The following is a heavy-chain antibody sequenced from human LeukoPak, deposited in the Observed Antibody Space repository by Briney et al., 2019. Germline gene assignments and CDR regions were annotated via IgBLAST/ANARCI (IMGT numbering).Heavy chain of an antibody. V-gene: IGHV4-34*01. Sequence: SETLSLTCAVYGGSFSGYYWSWIRQPPGKGLEWIGEINQSGSTNYNPSLKSRVTISVDTSKNQFSLKLSSVTAADTAVYYCARRLYYYDSSGYYLSSIDYWGQGTLVTVSS. CDR3: ARRLYYYDSSGYYLSSIDY. CDR1: GGSFSGYY. D-gene: IGHD3-22*01. J-gene: IGHJ4*02. CDR2: INQSGST.